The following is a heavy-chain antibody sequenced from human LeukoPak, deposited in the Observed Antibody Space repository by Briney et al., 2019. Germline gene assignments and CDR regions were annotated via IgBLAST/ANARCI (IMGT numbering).Heavy chain of an antibody. Sequence: GSLRLSCAASGFTVSSNYMSWVRQAPGKGLEWVSVIYSGGSTYYADSVKGRFTISRDNSKNTLYLQMNSLRAEDTAVYYCLYSSSSLVDYWGQGTLVTVSS. CDR1: GFTVSSNY. CDR2: IYSGGST. CDR3: LYSSSSLVDY. J-gene: IGHJ4*02. V-gene: IGHV3-66*01. D-gene: IGHD6-6*01.